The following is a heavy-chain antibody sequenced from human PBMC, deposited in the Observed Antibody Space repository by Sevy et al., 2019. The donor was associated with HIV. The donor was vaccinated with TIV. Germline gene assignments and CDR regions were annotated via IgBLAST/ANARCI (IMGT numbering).Heavy chain of an antibody. V-gene: IGHV3-7*01. Sequence: GGSLRLSRAASGFSFSGYWMNWVRQAPGKGLEWVANIKPDGSDKHYVDSAEGRFTISRDNAKNSLYLQMNSLRVEDTAMYYCAQETFGRFDSWGQGTLVTVSS. CDR2: IKPDGSDK. D-gene: IGHD1-26*01. CDR1: GFSFSGYW. J-gene: IGHJ4*02. CDR3: AQETFGRFDS.